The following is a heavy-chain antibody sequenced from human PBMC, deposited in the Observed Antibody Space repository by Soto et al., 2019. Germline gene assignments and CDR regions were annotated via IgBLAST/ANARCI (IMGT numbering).Heavy chain of an antibody. J-gene: IGHJ4*02. Sequence: EVQLLDSGGDLVQPGGFLRLSCAASGFTFDAYDMSWVRQAPGKGLEWVSTLSDTTYYADSVRGRFTISRDTSGSTLYLQMNSLGVDDTAVYYCARSVGPSRHFFDHWGQGTLVTVSS. CDR2: LSDTT. CDR1: GFTFDAYD. V-gene: IGHV3-23*01. D-gene: IGHD1-26*01. CDR3: ARSVGPSRHFFDH.